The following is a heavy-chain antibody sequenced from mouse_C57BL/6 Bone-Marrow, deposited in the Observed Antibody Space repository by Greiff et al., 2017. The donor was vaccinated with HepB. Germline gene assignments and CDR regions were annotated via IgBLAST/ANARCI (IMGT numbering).Heavy chain of an antibody. V-gene: IGHV1-5*01. CDR3: YFIGSSHWYFDV. J-gene: IGHJ1*03. CDR2: IYPGNSDT. CDR1: GYTFTSYW. D-gene: IGHD1-1*01. Sequence: VHVKQSGTVLARPGASVKMSCKTSGYTFTSYWMHWVKQRPGQGLEWIGAIYPGNSDTSYNQKFKGKAKLTAVTSASTAYMELSSLTNEDSAVYYCYFIGSSHWYFDVWGTGTTVTVSS.